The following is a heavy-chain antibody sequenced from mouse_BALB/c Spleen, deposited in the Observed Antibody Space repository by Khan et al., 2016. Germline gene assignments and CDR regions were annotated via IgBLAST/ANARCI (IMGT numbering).Heavy chain of an antibody. CDR1: GYSFTGYY. CDR2: INPNNGGS. V-gene: IGHV1-18*01. D-gene: IGHD1-1*01. J-gene: IGHJ4*01. Sequence: VRLQQSGPDLVKPGASVKISCKASGYSFTGYYMYWVKQSHEKSLEWIGRINPNNGGSYSNQKFKGKAILTVDKSSSTAYMGLRSLTSDDSAVYYCLRDAMDYWGQGTSVTVSS. CDR3: LRDAMDY.